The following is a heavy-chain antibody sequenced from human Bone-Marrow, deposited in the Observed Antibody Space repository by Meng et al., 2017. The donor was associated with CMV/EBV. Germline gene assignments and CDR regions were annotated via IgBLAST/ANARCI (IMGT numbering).Heavy chain of an antibody. Sequence: GESLKISCAASGFTFSSYSMSWVRQAPGKGLEWVSVIYSGGSTTSYADSVKGRFTISRDNSKNTLFLQMNSLRAGDTAVYYCTKDTRTGGVALRPTGYGMDVWGQGTTATVSS. D-gene: IGHD6-6*01. V-gene: IGHV3-23*03. CDR2: IYSGGSTT. CDR1: GFTFSSYS. CDR3: TKDTRTGGVALRPTGYGMDV. J-gene: IGHJ6*02.